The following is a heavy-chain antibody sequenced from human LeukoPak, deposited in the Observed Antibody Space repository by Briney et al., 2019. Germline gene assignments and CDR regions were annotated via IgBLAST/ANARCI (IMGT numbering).Heavy chain of an antibody. CDR1: GLTFSDHA. V-gene: IGHV3-30-3*01. J-gene: IGHJ4*02. CDR2: ISYDGNYN. Sequence: PGTSLRLSCAASGLTFSDHAMHWVRQAPGKGLEWLGVISYDGNYNHYADSVKGRFTVSRDNSKNTVYLHMSSLKPEDTAVYYCARDLGSYGWGNHSDYWGQGTLVTVPS. CDR3: ARDLGSYGWGNHSDY. D-gene: IGHD3-16*01.